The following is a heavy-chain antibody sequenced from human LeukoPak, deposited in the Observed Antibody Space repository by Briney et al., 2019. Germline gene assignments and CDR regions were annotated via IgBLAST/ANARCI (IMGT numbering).Heavy chain of an antibody. V-gene: IGHV4-59*01. Sequence: SETLSLTCTVSGGSISRYYWSWIRQPPGKGLEGVGYIYYSGSTNYNPSLKSRVTIPVDTSKNQFSLKLSSVTAADTAVYYCARALLGDPISYYGMDVWGQGTTVTVSS. CDR3: ARALLGDPISYYGMDV. J-gene: IGHJ6*02. D-gene: IGHD2/OR15-2a*01. CDR2: IYYSGST. CDR1: GGSISRYY.